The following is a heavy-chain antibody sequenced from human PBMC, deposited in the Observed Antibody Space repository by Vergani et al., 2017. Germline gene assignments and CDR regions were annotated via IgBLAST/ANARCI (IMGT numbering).Heavy chain of an antibody. V-gene: IGHV1-69*09. D-gene: IGHD3-22*01. CDR3: ASYHYYDSSGDRKYYYYYGMDV. CDR2: IIPILGIA. Sequence: QVQLVQSGAEVKKPGSSVKVSCKASGGTFSSYAISWVRQAPGQGIEWMGRIIPILGIANYAQKFPGRVTITADKSTSTAYMELSSLRSEDTAVYYCASYHYYDSSGDRKYYYYYGMDVWGQGTTVTVSS. J-gene: IGHJ6*02. CDR1: GGTFSSYA.